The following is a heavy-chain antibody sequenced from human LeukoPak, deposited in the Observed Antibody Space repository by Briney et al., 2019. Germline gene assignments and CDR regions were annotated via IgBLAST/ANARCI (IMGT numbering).Heavy chain of an antibody. V-gene: IGHV5-51*01. CDR3: ARYGFDSSGYYYVFDY. CDR1: GYSFTSYW. D-gene: IGHD3-22*01. CDR2: IYPGDSDT. J-gene: IGHJ4*02. Sequence: GESLKISCKTSGYSFTSYWIHWVRQMPGKELEWMGIIYPGDSDTRYSPSFQGQVTISADKSISTAYLQWSSLKASDTAMYYCARYGFDSSGYYYVFDYRGQGTLVTVSS.